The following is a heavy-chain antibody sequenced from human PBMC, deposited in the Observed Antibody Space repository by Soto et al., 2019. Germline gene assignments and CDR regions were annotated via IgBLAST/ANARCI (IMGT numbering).Heavy chain of an antibody. J-gene: IGHJ5*02. CDR3: VRVATGSYDWFDP. V-gene: IGHV3-74*01. CDR1: GFTFSNNW. D-gene: IGHD3-10*01. CDR2: INSDGSKT. Sequence: GGSLRLSCAASGFTFSNNWMHWVRQAPGKGLMWVSRINSDGSKTGYADPVKGRFTISRDNAKNTLFLQMNSLRAEDTAVYYCVRVATGSYDWFDPWAQGTPVTVSS.